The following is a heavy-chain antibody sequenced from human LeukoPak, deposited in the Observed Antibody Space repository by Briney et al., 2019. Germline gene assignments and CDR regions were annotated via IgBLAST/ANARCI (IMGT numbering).Heavy chain of an antibody. CDR3: AIYCSSTSCLIDY. D-gene: IGHD2-2*01. CDR2: IIPIFGTA. J-gene: IGHJ4*02. Sequence: SVKFSCKASGGTFSSYAISWVRQAPGQGLEWMGGIIPIFGTANYAQKFQGRVTITADESTSTAYMELSSLRSEDTAVYYCAIYCSSTSCLIDYWGQGTLVTVSS. CDR1: GGTFSSYA. V-gene: IGHV1-69*01.